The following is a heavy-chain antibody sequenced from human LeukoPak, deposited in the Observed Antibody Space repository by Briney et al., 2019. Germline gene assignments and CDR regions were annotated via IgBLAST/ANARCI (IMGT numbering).Heavy chain of an antibody. V-gene: IGHV3-7*01. D-gene: IGHD5-18*01. J-gene: IGHJ4*02. Sequence: GGSLRLSCAASGFPFNDYYMSWIRQAPGKGLEWVANIKQDGSEKYYVDSVKGRFTISRDNAKNSLYLQMNSLRAEDTAVYYCARDLVVNSYGYEVDYFDYWGQGTLVTVSS. CDR3: ARDLVVNSYGYEVDYFDY. CDR1: GFPFNDYY. CDR2: IKQDGSEK.